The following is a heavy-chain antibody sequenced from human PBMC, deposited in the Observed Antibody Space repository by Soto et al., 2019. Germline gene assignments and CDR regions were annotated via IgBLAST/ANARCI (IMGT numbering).Heavy chain of an antibody. CDR1: GFTFSSYA. D-gene: IGHD1-26*01. CDR3: ARDFTAGATYSGPSYYAMDV. CDR2: ISGSGRVT. V-gene: IGHV3-23*01. J-gene: IGHJ6*02. Sequence: GGSLRLSCAASGFTFSSYAMNWVRQAPGKGLEWVSGISGSGRVTYYGDSVQGRFTISRDNSKNTLYMQMDSLRADDTAVYYCARDFTAGATYSGPSYYAMDVWGQGTTVTVSS.